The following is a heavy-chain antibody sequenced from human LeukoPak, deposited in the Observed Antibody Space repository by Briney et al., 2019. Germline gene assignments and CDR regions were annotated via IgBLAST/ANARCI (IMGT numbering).Heavy chain of an antibody. J-gene: IGHJ5*02. V-gene: IGHV4-59*01. CDR3: ARGRWELVSNWFDP. CDR1: GGSFSGYY. CDR2: IYYSGST. D-gene: IGHD1-26*01. Sequence: SETLSLTCAAYGGSFSGYYWSWIRQPPGKGLEWIGYIYYSGSTNYNPSLKSRVTISVDTSKNQFSLKLSSVTAADTAVYYCARGRWELVSNWFDPWGQGTLVTVSS.